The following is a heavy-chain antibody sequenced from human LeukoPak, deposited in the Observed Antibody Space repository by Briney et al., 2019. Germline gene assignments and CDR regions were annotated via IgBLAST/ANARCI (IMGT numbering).Heavy chain of an antibody. CDR1: GGSISSYY. V-gene: IGHV4-59*01. CDR2: IYYSGTT. J-gene: IGHJ3*02. CDR3: ARELYSSSWSHAFDI. Sequence: SETLSLTCTVSGGSISSYYWSWIRQPPGKGLERIGYIYYSGTTNYNPSLKSRVTISVDTSRNQFSLKLSSVTAADTAVYYCARELYSSSWSHAFDIWGQGTMVTVSS. D-gene: IGHD6-13*01.